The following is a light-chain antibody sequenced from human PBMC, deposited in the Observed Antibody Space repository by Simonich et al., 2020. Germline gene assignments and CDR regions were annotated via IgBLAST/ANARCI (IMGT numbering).Light chain of an antibody. J-gene: IGKJ3*01. V-gene: IGKV2-28*01. CDR1: QSRLHSNGYNY. CDR2: LGS. Sequence: DIVMTQSPLSLPVTPGEPASISCRSSQSRLHSNGYNYLELYLQKPGQSPQLLIYLGSNRASGVPDRFRGSGSGTDFTPKISRVEAEDVGVYYCMQALQTPFTFGPGTKVDIK. CDR3: MQALQTPFT.